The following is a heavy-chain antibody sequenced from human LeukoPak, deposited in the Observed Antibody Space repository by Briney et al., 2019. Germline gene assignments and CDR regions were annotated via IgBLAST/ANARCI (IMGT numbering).Heavy chain of an antibody. CDR1: GYTFTSYD. V-gene: IGHV1-8*01. D-gene: IGHD3-10*02. CDR2: MNPNSGNT. CDR3: ARRYKVRGVIRYYFDY. J-gene: IGHJ4*02. Sequence: GASVKVSCKASGYTFTSYDINWVRQATGQGLEWMGWMNPNSGNTGYAQKFQGRVTMTRNTSISTAYMELSSLRSEDTAVYYCARRYKVRGVIRYYFDYWGQGTLVTVSS.